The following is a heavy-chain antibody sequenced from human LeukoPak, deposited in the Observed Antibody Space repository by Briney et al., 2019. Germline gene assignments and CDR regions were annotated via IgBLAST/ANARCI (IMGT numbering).Heavy chain of an antibody. V-gene: IGHV4-4*07. CDR3: ASSDGLWSGYYISFGD. D-gene: IGHD3-3*01. J-gene: IGHJ4*02. CDR2: IYTNGVT. CDR1: GGSITSYY. Sequence: TSETLSLTCTVSGGSITSYYWSWIRQPAGKGLEWIGRIYTNGVTNYNPSLNSRPTMSVDTSKNQFSLKLNSVTAADTAVYYCASSDGLWSGYYISFGDWGQGTLVTVSS.